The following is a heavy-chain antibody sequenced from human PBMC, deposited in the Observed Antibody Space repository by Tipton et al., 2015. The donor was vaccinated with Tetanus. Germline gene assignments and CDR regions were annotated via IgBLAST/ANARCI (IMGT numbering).Heavy chain of an antibody. D-gene: IGHD4-17*01. CDR1: GGSISSYY. J-gene: IGHJ4*02. CDR2: IYFNGST. Sequence: TLSLTCTVSGGSISSYYWSWIRQPPGKGLEWIGYIYFNGSTNYNPSLKSRVTISVDRSKNQFSLKLNSVTAADTAVYFCIGYDYGDYYFDYWGQGTLVTVSS. CDR3: IGYDYGDYYFDY. V-gene: IGHV4-59*08.